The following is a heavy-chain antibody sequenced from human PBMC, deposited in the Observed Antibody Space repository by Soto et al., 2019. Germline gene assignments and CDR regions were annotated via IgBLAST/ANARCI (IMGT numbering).Heavy chain of an antibody. J-gene: IGHJ4*02. CDR3: ARGRFWNNASFDY. CDR1: GYTFTGYY. D-gene: IGHD1-1*01. V-gene: IGHV1-2*04. Sequence: ASVTVSCQASGYTFTGYYMHWVRQAPGQGLEWMGWINPNSGGTNYAQKFQGWVTMTRDTSISTAYMELSRLRSDDTAVYYCARGRFWNNASFDYWGQGTLVTVSS. CDR2: INPNSGGT.